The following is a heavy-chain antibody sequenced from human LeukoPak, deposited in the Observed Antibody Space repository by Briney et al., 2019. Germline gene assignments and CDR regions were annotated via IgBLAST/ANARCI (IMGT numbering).Heavy chain of an antibody. Sequence: ASVNVSCKASGYTFTDYYIHWVRQAPGQGLEYMGWISPNSGGTNYAQMFQGRVTMTSDTSINTAFMELRSLRSDDTAVFYYARDSTGGYPDYWGQGTLVTVSA. CDR2: ISPNSGGT. D-gene: IGHD7-27*01. V-gene: IGHV1-2*02. CDR1: GYTFTDYY. CDR3: ARDSTGGYPDY. J-gene: IGHJ4*02.